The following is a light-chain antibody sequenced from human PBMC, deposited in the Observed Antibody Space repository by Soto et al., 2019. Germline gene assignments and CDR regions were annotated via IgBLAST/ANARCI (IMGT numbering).Light chain of an antibody. Sequence: DIQMTQSPSSLSASLGDRVTITCRASQNIRSYLNWYRHKSGKAPENLIYGASSLQTGVPSRFSASGSGTDFTLTISSLQSEDFATYYCQQSYVLPLTFGGGTKVEMK. CDR2: GAS. J-gene: IGKJ4*01. CDR3: QQSYVLPLT. V-gene: IGKV1-39*01. CDR1: QNIRSY.